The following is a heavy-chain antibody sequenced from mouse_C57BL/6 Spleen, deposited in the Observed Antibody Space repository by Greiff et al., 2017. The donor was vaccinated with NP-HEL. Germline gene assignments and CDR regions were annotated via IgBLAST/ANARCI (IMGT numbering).Heavy chain of an antibody. Sequence: EVHLVESGGGLVKPGGSLKLSCAASGFTFSSYAMSWVRQTPEKRLEWVATISDGGSYTYYPDNVKGRFTISRDNAKNNLYLQMSHLKSEDTAMYYCARDLPHYFDYWGQGTTLTVSS. CDR2: ISDGGSYT. J-gene: IGHJ2*01. CDR3: ARDLPHYFDY. V-gene: IGHV5-4*01. D-gene: IGHD5-5*01. CDR1: GFTFSSYA.